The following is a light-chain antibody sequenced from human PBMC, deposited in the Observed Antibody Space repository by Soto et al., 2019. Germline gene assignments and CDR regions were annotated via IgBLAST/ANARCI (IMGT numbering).Light chain of an antibody. J-gene: IGLJ2*01. CDR2: EVS. V-gene: IGLV2-8*01. Sequence: QSALTQPPSASGSPGQSVAISCTGTSSDVGGYNYVSWYQQLPGKAPKLMIYEVSKRPSGVPDRFSGSKSGNTASLTVSGLQAEDEADYYCSSYARNRDILFGGGTKLTVL. CDR3: SSYARNRDIL. CDR1: SSDVGGYNY.